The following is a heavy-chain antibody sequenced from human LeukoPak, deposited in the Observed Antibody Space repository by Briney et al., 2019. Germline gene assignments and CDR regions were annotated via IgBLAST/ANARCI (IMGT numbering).Heavy chain of an antibody. CDR2: MNPNSGNT. V-gene: IGHV1-8*03. CDR3: ARGFYGGATTHFDY. J-gene: IGHJ4*02. D-gene: IGHD1-26*01. CDR1: GYTFTGYW. Sequence: GASVKVSCKAFGYTFTGYWMHWVRQAPGQGPEWMGWMNPNSGNTGYAQKFQGRVTITRNTSISTAYMELSSLRSEDTAVYYCARGFYGGATTHFDYWGQGTLVTVSS.